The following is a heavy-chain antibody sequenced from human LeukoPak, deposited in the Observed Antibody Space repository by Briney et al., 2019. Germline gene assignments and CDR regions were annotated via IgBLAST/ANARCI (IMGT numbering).Heavy chain of an antibody. CDR1: GLTFSSYG. CDR3: ARDPLDISRWTNAFDI. V-gene: IGHV3-30*03. CDR2: ISYDGNN. Sequence: GGTLRLSCAVSGLTFSSYGMQWVRQAPGKALVWVAFISYDGNNKYEDSVKGRFTISRDNSKSTLHLQMNGLRAEDTAVYYCARDPLDISRWTNAFDIWGQGTTVIVS. J-gene: IGHJ3*02. D-gene: IGHD5-12*01.